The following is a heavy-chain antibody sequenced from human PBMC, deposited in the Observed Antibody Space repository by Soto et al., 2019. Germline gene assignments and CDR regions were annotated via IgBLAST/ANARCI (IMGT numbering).Heavy chain of an antibody. CDR2: ITDTGGDT. D-gene: IGHD3-10*01. V-gene: IGHV3-23*04. Sequence: EVQLVESGGGLVQPGGSLRLSCAASGFTFSSYEMNWVRQAPGKGLEWVSTITDTGGDTKYSDSVRGRFTMSRDNSKKTLYLQMNNLRVEDSALYYCARGSTDSYPGSRIFDFWGRGTLVTVSS. J-gene: IGHJ4*02. CDR3: ARGSTDSYPGSRIFDF. CDR1: GFTFSSYE.